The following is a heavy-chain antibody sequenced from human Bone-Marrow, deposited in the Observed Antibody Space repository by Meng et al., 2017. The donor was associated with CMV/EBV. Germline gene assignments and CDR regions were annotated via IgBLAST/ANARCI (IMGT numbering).Heavy chain of an antibody. D-gene: IGHD6-13*01. CDR1: GFTFSSYA. Sequence: GESLKVSCAASGFTFSSYAMHWVSQAPGKGLEWVAVISYDGSNKYYADSVKGRFTISRDNSKNTLYLQMNSLRAEDTAVYYCAGLAAADPKSGYYFDYWGQGTLITVSS. CDR3: AGLAAADPKSGYYFDY. V-gene: IGHV3-30*04. CDR2: ISYDGSNK. J-gene: IGHJ4*02.